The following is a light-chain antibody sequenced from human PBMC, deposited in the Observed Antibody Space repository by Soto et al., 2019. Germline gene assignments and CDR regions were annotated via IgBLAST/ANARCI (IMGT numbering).Light chain of an antibody. CDR2: DVS. V-gene: IGLV2-14*01. CDR3: SSYTSSSTLLYV. J-gene: IGLJ1*01. Sequence: QSALTQPASVSGSPGQSITISCTGTSRDVGGYNYVSWYQQHPGKAPQLMIYDVSNRPSGVSNRFSGSKSGNTASLTISGLQAEDEADYYCSSYTSSSTLLYVFGTGTKLTVL. CDR1: SRDVGGYNY.